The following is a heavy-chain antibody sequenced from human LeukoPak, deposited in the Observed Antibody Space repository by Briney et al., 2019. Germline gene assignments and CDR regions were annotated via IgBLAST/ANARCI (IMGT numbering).Heavy chain of an antibody. CDR3: ARGVGRGYSSSFFYYYHYMDV. Sequence: SETLSFKASGYTFTSYGISWVRQAPGQGLEWMGWSSAYNGNTNYAQKLQGRVTMTTDTSTSTAYMELRTLRSDDTAVYYCARGVGRGYSSSFFYYYHYMDVWGKGTTVTVSS. V-gene: IGHV1-18*01. CDR2: SSAYNGNT. D-gene: IGHD6-6*01. CDR1: GYTFTSYG. J-gene: IGHJ6*03.